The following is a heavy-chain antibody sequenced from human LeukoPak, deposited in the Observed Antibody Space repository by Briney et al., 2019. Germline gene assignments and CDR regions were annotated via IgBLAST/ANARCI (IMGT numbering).Heavy chain of an antibody. D-gene: IGHD4-17*01. CDR3: GRDHYDYGDSRTIDY. CDR2: ISNYNGIT. J-gene: IGHJ4*02. V-gene: IGHV1-18*01. Sequence: ASVKVSCKASGYTFTSYGVNWVRQAPGQGLEWMGWISNYNGITNYAQKLQGRVTMTTDTSTNTAYMELRSLRSDDTAVYYCGRDHYDYGDSRTIDYWGQGTLVTVSS. CDR1: GYTFTSYG.